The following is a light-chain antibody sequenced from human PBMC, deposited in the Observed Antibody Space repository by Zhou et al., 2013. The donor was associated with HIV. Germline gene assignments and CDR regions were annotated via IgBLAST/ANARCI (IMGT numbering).Light chain of an antibody. J-gene: IGKJ1*01. CDR3: QQYDSSIPT. V-gene: IGKV3-20*01. Sequence: EIVMTQSPGTLSVSPGERATLSCWASQSISSNLAWYQQKPGQAPRLLVFDASNRATGIPAKFSGSGSGTDFALTISRLEPEDFAVYYCQQYDSSIPTFGQGTKVEIK. CDR1: QSISSN. CDR2: DAS.